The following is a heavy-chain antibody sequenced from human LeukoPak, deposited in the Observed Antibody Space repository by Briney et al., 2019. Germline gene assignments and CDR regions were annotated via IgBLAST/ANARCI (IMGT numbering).Heavy chain of an antibody. CDR2: IKQDGSGK. V-gene: IGHV3-7*05. CDR1: GFTFSSYW. D-gene: IGHD3-3*01. J-gene: IGHJ4*02. CDR3: ARSDFWSGYHRGYFDY. Sequence: GGSERLSCAASGFTFSSYWMSWVRQAPGKELEWVAKIKQDGSGKYYVDSVKGRFTISRDNAENSLYLQMNSLRVEDTALYYCARSDFWSGYHRGYFDYRGPGSLGTVSS.